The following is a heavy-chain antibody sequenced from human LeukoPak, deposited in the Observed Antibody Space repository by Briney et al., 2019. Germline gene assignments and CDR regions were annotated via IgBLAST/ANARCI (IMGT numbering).Heavy chain of an antibody. CDR3: ARGRGIRFLEWLTTPHFDY. CDR1: GGSIGSGDYY. Sequence: SETLSLTCTVSGGSIGSGDYYWSWIRQPPGKGLEWIGYIYYSGSTYYNPSLKSRVTISVDTSKNQFSLKLSSVTAADTAVYYCARGRGIRFLEWLTTPHFDYWGQGTLVTVSS. J-gene: IGHJ4*02. D-gene: IGHD3-3*01. V-gene: IGHV4-30-4*08. CDR2: IYYSGST.